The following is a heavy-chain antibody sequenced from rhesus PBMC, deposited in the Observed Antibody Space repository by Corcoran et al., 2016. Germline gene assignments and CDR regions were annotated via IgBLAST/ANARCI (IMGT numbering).Heavy chain of an antibody. J-gene: IGHJ4*01. D-gene: IGHD4-23*01. CDR1: GGSISDDYY. CDR2: IYGSGGGT. V-gene: IGHV4-106*01. CDR3: AREYSNYGYFDY. Sequence: QVQLQESGPGLVKPSETLSLTCAVSGGSISDDYYWSWIRQPPGKGLEWIGYIYGSGGGTNYNPSLKNRVTISIDTSKNQFSLQLSSVTAADTAVYYCAREYSNYGYFDYWGQGVLVTVSS.